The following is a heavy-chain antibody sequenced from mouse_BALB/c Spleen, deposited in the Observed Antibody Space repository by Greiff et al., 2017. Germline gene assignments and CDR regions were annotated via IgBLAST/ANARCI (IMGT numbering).Heavy chain of an antibody. Sequence: DVMLVESGGGLVQPGESLKLSCESNEYEFPSHDMSWVRKTPEKRLELVAAINSDGGSTYYPDTMERRFIISRDNTKKTLYLQMSSLRSEDTALYYCARQENYDYPWYFDVWGAGTTVTVSS. V-gene: IGHV5-2*01. J-gene: IGHJ1*01. D-gene: IGHD2-4*01. CDR1: EYEFPSHD. CDR3: ARQENYDYPWYFDV. CDR2: INSDGGST.